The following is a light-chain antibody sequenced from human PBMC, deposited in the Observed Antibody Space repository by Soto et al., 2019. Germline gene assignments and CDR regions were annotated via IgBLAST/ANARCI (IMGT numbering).Light chain of an antibody. CDR1: QTVNNNY. V-gene: IGKV3-20*01. CDR3: QQYGTSPPLT. Sequence: EIVLMQSPGTLSLSPGERATLSCRASQTVNNNYLACYQQKLGQAPRLLIDGASSRATDIPDRFSGSWSGTYFTLTISRLEPKDFAVYYCQQYGTSPPLTFGGGTKVEIK. J-gene: IGKJ4*01. CDR2: GAS.